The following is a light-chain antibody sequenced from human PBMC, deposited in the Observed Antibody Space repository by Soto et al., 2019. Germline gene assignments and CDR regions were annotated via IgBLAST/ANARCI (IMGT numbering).Light chain of an antibody. CDR2: EGT. Sequence: QSALTQPASVSGSPGQSITISCTGTSSDVGNYNLVSWYQQLPGKAPKLMIYEGTKRPSGVSDRFSGSKSGNTASLTISGLQAEDEADYFCCSYAGSDTYVFGTGTKVNVL. CDR1: SSDVGNYNL. V-gene: IGLV2-23*01. CDR3: CSYAGSDTYV. J-gene: IGLJ1*01.